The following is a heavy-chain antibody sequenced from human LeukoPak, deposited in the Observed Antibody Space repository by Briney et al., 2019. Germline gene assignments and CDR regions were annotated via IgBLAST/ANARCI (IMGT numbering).Heavy chain of an antibody. CDR2: ISGSGGST. J-gene: IGHJ4*02. CDR1: GFTFSSYA. CDR3: AKLNYDILTGPRDY. Sequence: PGGSLRLSCGASGFTFSSYAMSWVRQAPGKGLEWVSAISGSGGSTYYADSVKGRFTISRDNSKNTLYLQMNSLRAEDTAVYYCAKLNYDILTGPRDYWGQGTLVTVSS. V-gene: IGHV3-23*01. D-gene: IGHD3-9*01.